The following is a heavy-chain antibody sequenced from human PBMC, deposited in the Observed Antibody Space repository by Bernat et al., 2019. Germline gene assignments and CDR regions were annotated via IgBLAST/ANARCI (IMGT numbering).Heavy chain of an antibody. D-gene: IGHD2-2*01. J-gene: IGHJ1*01. CDR2: ISGSGGST. Sequence: EVQLLESGGGLVQPGGSLRLSCAASGFTFSSDAMTWVRQAPGKGLEGVSGISGSGGSTYYADSVKGRFTISRDNSKNTLYLQMTSLRAEDTAVYYCAKDVVVVPAAMGYFQHWGQGTLVTVSS. V-gene: IGHV3-23*01. CDR3: AKDVVVVPAAMGYFQH. CDR1: GFTFSSDA.